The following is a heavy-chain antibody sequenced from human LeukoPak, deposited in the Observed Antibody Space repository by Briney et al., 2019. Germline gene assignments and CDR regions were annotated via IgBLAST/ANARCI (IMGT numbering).Heavy chain of an antibody. J-gene: IGHJ4*02. Sequence: PGGSLRLSCAASGFTFSSYAISWVRQAPGKGLEWVSAISGSGGSTYYADSVKGRFTISRDNSKNTLYLQMNSLRAEDTAVYYCANRYGSGSYPIDYWGQGTLVTVSS. V-gene: IGHV3-23*01. CDR2: ISGSGGST. CDR1: GFTFSSYA. CDR3: ANRYGSGSYPIDY. D-gene: IGHD3-10*01.